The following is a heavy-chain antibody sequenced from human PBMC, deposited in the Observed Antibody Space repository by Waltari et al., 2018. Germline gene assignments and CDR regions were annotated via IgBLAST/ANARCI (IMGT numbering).Heavy chain of an antibody. V-gene: IGHV4-39*01. D-gene: IGHD6-19*01. Sequence: QESGPELVEPSETLYLTCTVSSVSISSGAFYWAWIRQPAGKGPEWIGNIYSTGSAYYNPSLESRVAISVDTSRNQFFLSLTSVTAADAAVYFCARAQCSSSSCFFVSGFDPWGQGIHVTVSS. J-gene: IGHJ5*02. CDR2: IYSTGSA. CDR3: ARAQCSSSSCFFVSGFDP. CDR1: SVSISSGAFY.